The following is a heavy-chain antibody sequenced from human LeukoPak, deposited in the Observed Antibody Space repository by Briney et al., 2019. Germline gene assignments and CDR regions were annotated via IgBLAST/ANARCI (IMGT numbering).Heavy chain of an antibody. CDR3: ARGEHYYGSGSYGS. Sequence: PSETLSLTCTVSGYSISSGYFWGWIRQPAGKGLEWIGRIYTSGSTNYNPSLKSRVTISVDTSKNQFSLKLSSVTAADTAVYYCARGEHYYGSGSYGSWGQGTLVTVSS. J-gene: IGHJ4*02. CDR2: IYTSGST. V-gene: IGHV4-61*02. CDR1: GYSISSGYF. D-gene: IGHD3-10*01.